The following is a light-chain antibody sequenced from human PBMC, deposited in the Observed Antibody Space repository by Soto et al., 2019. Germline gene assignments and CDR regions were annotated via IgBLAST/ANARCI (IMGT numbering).Light chain of an antibody. CDR2: GAS. Sequence: EIVMTQSPATLSVSPGERATLSCRASQSVSSNLAWYQQKPGQAPRLLIYGASTRATGIPARFSGSGSGTEFTLTISGLQSEDFAVYYCQHQRTFGQGTKVEIK. V-gene: IGKV3-15*01. CDR1: QSVSSN. CDR3: QHQRT. J-gene: IGKJ1*01.